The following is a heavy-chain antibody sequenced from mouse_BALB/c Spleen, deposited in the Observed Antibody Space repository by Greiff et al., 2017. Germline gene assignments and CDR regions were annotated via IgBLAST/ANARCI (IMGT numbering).Heavy chain of an antibody. D-gene: IGHD2-13*01. CDR3: ARRDYLDY. CDR1: GFTFSDYY. CDR2: ISDGGSYT. V-gene: IGHV5-4*02. J-gene: IGHJ4*01. Sequence: EVMLVESGGGLVKPGGSLKLSCAASGFTFSDYYMYWVRQTPEKRLEWVATISDGGSYTYYPDSVKGRFTISRDNAKNNLYLQMSSLKSEDTAMYYCARRDYLDYWGQGTSVTVSS.